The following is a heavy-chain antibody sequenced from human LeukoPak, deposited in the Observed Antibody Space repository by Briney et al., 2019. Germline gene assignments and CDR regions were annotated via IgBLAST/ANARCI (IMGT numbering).Heavy chain of an antibody. CDR2: ISSGSSTI. CDR1: TFNFSDYG. D-gene: IGHD5-12*01. J-gene: IGHJ3*01. Sequence: PGGSLTLSCGDSTFNFSDYGMHWVRQAPGKGLEWVSYISSGSSTIYYADSVKGRFTVSRDNAKNSLYLQMNSLRAEDTALYYCARDDVGYVWGQGTMVTVSS. V-gene: IGHV3-48*04. CDR3: ARDDVGYV.